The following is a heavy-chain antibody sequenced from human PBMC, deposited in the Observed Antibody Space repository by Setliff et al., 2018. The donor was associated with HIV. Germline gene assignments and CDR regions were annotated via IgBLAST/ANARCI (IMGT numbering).Heavy chain of an antibody. V-gene: IGHV3-7*03. CDR3: ARMISIEMATRDDAFDI. CDR2: TKYDGSEI. CDR1: GLTFNRYW. D-gene: IGHD5-12*01. J-gene: IGHJ3*02. Sequence: GGSLRLSCVASGLTFNRYWMSWVRQVPGKGLEWVSNTKYDGSEIYYMDSVKGRFTISRDNAGTSLFLEMRSLRDEDTAVYYCARMISIEMATRDDAFDIWGQGTMVTVSS.